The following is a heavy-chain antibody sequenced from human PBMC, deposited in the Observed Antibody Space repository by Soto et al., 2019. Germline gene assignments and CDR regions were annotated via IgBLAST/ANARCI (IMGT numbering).Heavy chain of an antibody. Sequence: EVQLVESGGGLVQPGGSLRLSCAASGFTVSSNYMSWVRQAPGKGLEWVSVVYLGGNTYYAESVEDSFTFSRDNFQNILYLQMNSLRAEETAVYYCAGSVGGGFDYWGQGTLVTVSS. CDR3: AGSVGGGFDY. CDR1: GFTVSSNY. D-gene: IGHD3-16*01. V-gene: IGHV3-66*01. CDR2: VYLGGNT. J-gene: IGHJ4*02.